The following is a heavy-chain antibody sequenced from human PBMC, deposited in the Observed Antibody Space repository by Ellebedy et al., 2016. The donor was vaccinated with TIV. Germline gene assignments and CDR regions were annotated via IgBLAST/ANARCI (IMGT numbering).Heavy chain of an antibody. CDR2: IYYSGST. Sequence: SETLSLTXTVSGGSISSSSYYWGWIRQPPGKGLEWIGSIYYSGSTYYNPSLKSRVTISVDTSKNQFSLKLSSVTAADTAVYYCARDLGSGWYRSNNWFDPWGQGTLVTVSS. CDR3: ARDLGSGWYRSNNWFDP. V-gene: IGHV4-39*07. J-gene: IGHJ5*02. D-gene: IGHD6-19*01. CDR1: GGSISSSSYY.